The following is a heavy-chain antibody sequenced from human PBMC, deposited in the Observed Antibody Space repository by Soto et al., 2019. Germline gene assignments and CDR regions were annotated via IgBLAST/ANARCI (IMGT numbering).Heavy chain of an antibody. V-gene: IGHV4-59*03. D-gene: IGHD3-22*01. Sequence: SEPLPHRWSVSDGSRVNTGGTRIRKHPREGLEWIGCLCNCGRTNYNPSLKSRVTISVDTQMNQFSLQLSSVTVADTAVYYCAGGGSIVVATRRLMDVWGKGTTVTVS. CDR1: DGSRVNTG. CDR3: AGGGSIVVATRRLMDV. J-gene: IGHJ6*03. CDR2: LCNCGRT.